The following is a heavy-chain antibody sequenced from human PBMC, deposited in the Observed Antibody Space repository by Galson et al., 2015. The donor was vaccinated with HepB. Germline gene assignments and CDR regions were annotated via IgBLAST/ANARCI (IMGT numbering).Heavy chain of an antibody. CDR2: IYSGGST. J-gene: IGHJ4*02. CDR3: ATVPLSYSSTYYFDY. CDR1: GFTVSSDY. D-gene: IGHD6-19*01. Sequence: SLRLSCAASGFTVSSDYMSWVRQAPGKGLEWVSVIYSGGSTYYADSVKGRFTISRDNSKNTLYLQMNSLRAEDTAVYYCATVPLSYSSTYYFDYWGQGTLVTASS. V-gene: IGHV3-66*01.